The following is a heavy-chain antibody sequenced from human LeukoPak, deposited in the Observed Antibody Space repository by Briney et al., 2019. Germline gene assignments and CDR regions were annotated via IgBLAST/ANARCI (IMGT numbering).Heavy chain of an antibody. CDR3: ARGKGPAAMLLYYFDY. CDR1: GFTFSSYA. CDR2: ISYDGSNK. Sequence: GRSLRLSCAASGFTFSSYAMHWVRQAPGKGLEWVAVISYDGSNKYYADSVKGRFTISRDNSKNTLYLQMNSLRAEDKAVYYCARGKGPAAMLLYYFDYWGQGTLVTVSS. V-gene: IGHV3-30*04. J-gene: IGHJ4*02. D-gene: IGHD2-2*01.